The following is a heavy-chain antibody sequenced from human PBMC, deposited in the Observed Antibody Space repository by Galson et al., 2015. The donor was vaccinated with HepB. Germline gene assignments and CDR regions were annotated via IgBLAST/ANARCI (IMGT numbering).Heavy chain of an antibody. CDR2: IIPIFGTA. CDR1: GGTFSSYA. CDR3: ARGTYYDFWSGSPLPY. J-gene: IGHJ4*02. Sequence: SVKVSCKVSGGTFSSYAISWVRQAPGQGLEWMGGIIPIFGTANYAQKFQGRVTITADKSTSTAYMELSSLRSEDTAVYYCARGTYYDFWSGSPLPYWGQGTLVTVSS. D-gene: IGHD3-3*01. V-gene: IGHV1-69*06.